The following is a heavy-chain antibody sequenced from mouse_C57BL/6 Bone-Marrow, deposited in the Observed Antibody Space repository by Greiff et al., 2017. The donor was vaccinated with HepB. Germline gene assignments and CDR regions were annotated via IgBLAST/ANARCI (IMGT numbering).Heavy chain of an antibody. D-gene: IGHD3-2*02. CDR1: GFNIKDDY. V-gene: IGHV14-2*01. CDR2: IDPEDGDT. J-gene: IGHJ3*01. CDR3: ASGKRRLTWFAY. Sequence: VQLQQSGAELVKPGASVKLSCTASGFNIKDDYMHWVKQRTEQGLEWIGRIDPEDGDTEYAPKFQGKATITADTSSNTAYLQLSSLTSEDTAVYYCASGKRRLTWFAYWGQGTLVTVSA.